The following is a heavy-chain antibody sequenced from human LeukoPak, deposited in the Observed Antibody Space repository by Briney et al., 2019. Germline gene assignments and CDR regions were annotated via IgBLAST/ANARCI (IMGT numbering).Heavy chain of an antibody. J-gene: IGHJ3*02. CDR3: ARVKTVVVTATAAFDI. Sequence: GGSVTLLYAACGFHFSVYVVHCVPQAPGKGREGVAEIWYDGSNKYYADSVKGRFTVSRDNSKNTLYLQMTSLRAEDTAVYYCARVKTVVVTATAAFDIWGQGTMVTVSS. CDR1: GFHFSVYV. CDR2: IWYDGSNK. V-gene: IGHV3-33*01. D-gene: IGHD2-21*02.